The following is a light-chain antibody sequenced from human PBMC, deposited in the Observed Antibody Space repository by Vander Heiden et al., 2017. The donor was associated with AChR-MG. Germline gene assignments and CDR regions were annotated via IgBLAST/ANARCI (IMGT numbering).Light chain of an antibody. J-gene: IGKJ4*01. CDR2: DAS. V-gene: IGKV3-11*01. CDR1: QSVSNY. CDR3: QRRDNWLALT. Sequence: EIVLPHSPATLSLSPGERATLSCRASQSVSNYLAWYRHNPGQAPRLLIYDASNRATGTPARFSGSGSGTDFTLTISSLEPDDFAVYYCQRRDNWLALTFGGGTKVEIK.